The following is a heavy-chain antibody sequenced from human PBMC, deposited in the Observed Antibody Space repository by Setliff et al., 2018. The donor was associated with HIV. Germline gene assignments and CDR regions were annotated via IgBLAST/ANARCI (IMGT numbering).Heavy chain of an antibody. Sequence: SETLSLTCTVSGDSITSGGFYCNWFRQHPGKGLEWIGWIYYSGRTKYNPSLDGRVSMSVDMSKSQFSLRLASVTAADTAIYYCARGRWTEAGKPFYFDRWGQGRLVTVSS. J-gene: IGHJ4*01. CDR2: IYYSGRT. CDR1: GDSITSGGFY. D-gene: IGHD6-13*01. CDR3: ARGRWTEAGKPFYFDR. V-gene: IGHV4-31*03.